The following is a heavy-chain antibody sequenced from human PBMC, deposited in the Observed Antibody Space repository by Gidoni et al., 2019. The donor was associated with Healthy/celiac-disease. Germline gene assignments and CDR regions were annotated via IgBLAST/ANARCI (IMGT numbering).Heavy chain of an antibody. V-gene: IGHV3-48*02. J-gene: IGHJ4*02. CDR1: GFTFISYS. CDR2: ISSSSSTI. D-gene: IGHD3-22*01. CDR3: ARDNGRYYDSSGYYPFDY. Sequence: EVQLVESGGGLVQPGGSLRLSCAASGFTFISYSMNWVRQAPGKGLEWVSYISSSSSTIYYADSVKGRFTISRDNAKNSLYLQMNSLRDEDTAVYYCARDNGRYYDSSGYYPFDYWGQGTLVTVSS.